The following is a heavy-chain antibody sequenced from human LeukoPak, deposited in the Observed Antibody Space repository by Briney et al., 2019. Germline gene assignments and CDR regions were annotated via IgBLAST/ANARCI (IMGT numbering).Heavy chain of an antibody. CDR2: IYYSGST. Sequence: TSETLSLTCTVSGYSISSGYYWGWIRQPPGKGLEWIGSIYYSGSTYYNPSLKSRVTISVDTSKNQFSLKLSSVTAADTAVYYCARLLGASDYWGQGTLVTVSS. CDR1: GYSISSGYY. D-gene: IGHD1-26*01. V-gene: IGHV4-38-2*02. J-gene: IGHJ4*02. CDR3: ARLLGASDY.